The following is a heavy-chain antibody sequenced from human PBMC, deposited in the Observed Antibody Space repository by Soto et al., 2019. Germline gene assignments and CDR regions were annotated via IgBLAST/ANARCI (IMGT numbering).Heavy chain of an antibody. CDR1: EFTFSVYS. J-gene: IGHJ6*02. CDR2: ISSGSSYI. Sequence: DVQLEESGGGLVKPGGSLRLSCVASEFTFSVYSMNWVRQAPGKGLEWVSSISSGSSYIYYADSVKGRFTISRDNDKSSLFLDMNRLRVDDPAVYFWTRDRVQIRGGYYHYYGMDVWGQGTTVTVSS. CDR3: TRDRVQIRGGYYHYYGMDV. V-gene: IGHV3-21*02. D-gene: IGHD3-10*01.